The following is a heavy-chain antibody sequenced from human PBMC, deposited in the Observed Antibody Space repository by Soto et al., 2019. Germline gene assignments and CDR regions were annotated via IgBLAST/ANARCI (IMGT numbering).Heavy chain of an antibody. J-gene: IGHJ3*02. Sequence: ESGGGLVQPGRSLRLSCAASGFTFDDYAMHWVRQAPGKGLEWVSGISWNSGSIGYADSVKGRFTISRDNAKNSLYLQMNSLRAEDTALYYCAKAIRGPYAFDIWGQGTMVTVSS. CDR3: AKAIRGPYAFDI. CDR2: ISWNSGSI. CDR1: GFTFDDYA. D-gene: IGHD3-10*01. V-gene: IGHV3-9*01.